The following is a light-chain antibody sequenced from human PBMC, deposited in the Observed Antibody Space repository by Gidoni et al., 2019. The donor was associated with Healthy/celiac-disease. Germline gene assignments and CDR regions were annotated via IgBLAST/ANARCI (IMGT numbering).Light chain of an antibody. V-gene: IGLV1-40*01. CDR3: QSYDSSLSGSGV. J-gene: IGLJ2*01. Sequence: QSVLTQPPSVSGAPGQRVTISCTGSSSNIGAGYDVHWYQQLPGTAPKLLIYGNSHRPSGVPARFSGSKSGTSASLAITGLQAEDEADYYCQSYDSSLSGSGVFGGGTKLTVL. CDR1: SSNIGAGYD. CDR2: GNS.